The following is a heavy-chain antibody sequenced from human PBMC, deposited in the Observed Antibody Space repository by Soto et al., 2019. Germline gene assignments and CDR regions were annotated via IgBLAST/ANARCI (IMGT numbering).Heavy chain of an antibody. Sequence: EVQLLGSGGGLVQPGGSLRLSCAASGFTFSSYGMTWVRQAPGKGLEWVSFSSATGAGTYYADSVKGRFTISRDNSNNTLYLQMTSRSTDNTAVSYWAKDRRAGGNYGLYFDFWGQGALVIVSS. D-gene: IGHD1-7*01. CDR1: GFTFSSYG. J-gene: IGHJ5*01. CDR2: SSATGAGT. V-gene: IGHV3-23*01. CDR3: AKDRRAGGNYGLYFDF.